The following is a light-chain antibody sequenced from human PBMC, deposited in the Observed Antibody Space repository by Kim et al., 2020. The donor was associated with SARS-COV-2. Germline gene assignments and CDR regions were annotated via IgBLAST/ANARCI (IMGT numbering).Light chain of an antibody. J-gene: IGKJ4*01. CDR1: QSLLFRSNNKNH. CDR3: QQYYSPPLT. V-gene: IGKV4-1*01. Sequence: DIVMIQSPDSLAVSLGERATINCKSSQSLLFRSNNKNHLAWYQQKPGQPPKLLIYWASTRQSGVPDRFSGSGSGSDFTLTISSLQAEDVAVYYCQQYYSPPLTFGGGTKVEIK. CDR2: WAS.